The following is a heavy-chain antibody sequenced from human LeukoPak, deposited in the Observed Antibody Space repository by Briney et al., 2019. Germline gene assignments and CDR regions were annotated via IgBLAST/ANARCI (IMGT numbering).Heavy chain of an antibody. D-gene: IGHD3-10*01. CDR1: GYLFTSYW. CDR3: ARVSQSYYYGSGSWYFDY. CDR2: IYPGDSDT. Sequence: HGESLQISCKRSGYLFTSYWIGWVRPLPGKGLVWMGIIYPGDSDTRYSPSFQGQVTISADKSISTAYLQWSSLKASDTAMYYCARVSQSYYYGSGSWYFDYWGQGTLVTVSS. V-gene: IGHV5-51*01. J-gene: IGHJ4*02.